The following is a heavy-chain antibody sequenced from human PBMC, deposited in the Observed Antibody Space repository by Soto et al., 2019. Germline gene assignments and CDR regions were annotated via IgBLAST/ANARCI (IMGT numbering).Heavy chain of an antibody. J-gene: IGHJ6*02. Sequence: GSLRLSCAGSGFPFSRYAMSWVRQAPEKGLEWVSALSDSGVSPYYADSVKGRFTISRDNSKNTLYLQMDRLRVEDTALYYCAKMTSDSYGRNYGMDVWGQGTTVTVSS. CDR1: GFPFSRYA. CDR3: AKMTSDSYGRNYGMDV. V-gene: IGHV3-23*01. CDR2: LSDSGVSP. D-gene: IGHD5-18*01.